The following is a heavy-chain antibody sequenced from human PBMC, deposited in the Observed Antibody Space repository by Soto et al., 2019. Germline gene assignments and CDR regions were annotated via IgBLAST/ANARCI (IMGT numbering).Heavy chain of an antibody. V-gene: IGHV3-66*01. Sequence: EVQLVESGGALVQPGGSLRLSCAVSGFTVSITYMSWVRQVPGKGLEWVSIIYSDGYTYYAASVKGRFTISRDNPKNTLYLQVDSLRVEDTAVYYCARRKYCSSTTCFDYWGQGTLVTVSS. CDR2: IYSDGYT. J-gene: IGHJ4*02. CDR1: GFTVSITY. D-gene: IGHD2-2*01. CDR3: ARRKYCSSTTCFDY.